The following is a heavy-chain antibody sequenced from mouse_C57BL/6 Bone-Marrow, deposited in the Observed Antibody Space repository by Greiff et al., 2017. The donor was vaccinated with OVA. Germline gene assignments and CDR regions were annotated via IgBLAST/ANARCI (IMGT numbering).Heavy chain of an antibody. CDR1: GYTFTSYW. J-gene: IGHJ3*01. CDR2: IDPSDSET. Sequence: QVHVKQPGAELVRPGSSVKLSCKASGYTFTSYWMHWVKQRPLQGLEWIGNIDPSDSETNYTQKFKDKATLTVDKSSRTAYMHLSSLTSEDSAVYYCAVRFAYWGQGTLVTVSA. V-gene: IGHV1-52*01. CDR3: AVRFAY.